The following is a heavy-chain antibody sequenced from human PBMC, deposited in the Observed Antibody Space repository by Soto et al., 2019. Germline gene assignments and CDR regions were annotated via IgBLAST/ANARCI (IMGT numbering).Heavy chain of an antibody. CDR3: ALLKSGQYYYGMEV. V-gene: IGHV4-39*02. CDR1: YGSISSSSSSCY. Sequence: PSQTMSVTWTVSYGSISSSSSSCYFTKILQPPGKGLEWIGSIYYSGSTHYNPSLKSRVTISVDTSKNHFSLKLSSVSAPDTAVYYCALLKSGQYYYGMEVWGQGTTVTVSS. CDR2: IYYSGST. D-gene: IGHD1-26*01. J-gene: IGHJ6*02.